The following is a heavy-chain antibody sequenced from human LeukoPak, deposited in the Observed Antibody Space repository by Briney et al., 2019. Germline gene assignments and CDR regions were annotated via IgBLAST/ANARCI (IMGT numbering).Heavy chain of an antibody. J-gene: IGHJ4*02. CDR2: ISPDETVK. CDR1: GFTISSVW. CDR3: ARDSR. V-gene: IGHV3-7*01. Sequence: PGRSLRLSCVASGFTISSVWMSWVRQAPGKGLEWVANISPDETVKTYVDSVEGRFTISKDNAKNSVYLQMNSLTVEDTAVYYCARDSRWGQGTLVSVSS.